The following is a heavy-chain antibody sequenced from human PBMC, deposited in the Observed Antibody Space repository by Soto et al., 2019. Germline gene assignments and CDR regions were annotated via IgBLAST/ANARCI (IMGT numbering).Heavy chain of an antibody. CDR3: AKDEKGSGYYMWGEGDYYYYGMDV. CDR1: GFTFSSYA. CDR2: ISGSGGST. V-gene: IGHV3-23*01. D-gene: IGHD3-3*01. J-gene: IGHJ6*02. Sequence: EVQLLESGGGLVQPGGSLRLSCAASGFTFSSYAMSWVRQAPGKGLEWVSAISGSGGSTYYADSVKGRFTISRDNSKNTLYLQMNSLRAEDTAVYYCAKDEKGSGYYMWGEGDYYYYGMDVWGQGTTVTVSS.